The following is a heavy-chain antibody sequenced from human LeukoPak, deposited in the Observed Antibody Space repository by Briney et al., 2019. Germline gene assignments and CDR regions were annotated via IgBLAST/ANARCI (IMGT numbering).Heavy chain of an antibody. J-gene: IGHJ4*02. V-gene: IGHV3-23*01. CDR1: GFTFNRNA. CDR3: VRRGDASSGWGDHDY. D-gene: IGHD6-19*01. Sequence: GGSLRLSCAASGFTFNRNAISWVRQAPGKGLKWVSTIGGSGDKTFYADSAKGRFTISRDNSKNMLHLQMSSLTGEDTALYYCVRRGDASSGWGDHDYWGQGALVTVSS. CDR2: IGGSGDKT.